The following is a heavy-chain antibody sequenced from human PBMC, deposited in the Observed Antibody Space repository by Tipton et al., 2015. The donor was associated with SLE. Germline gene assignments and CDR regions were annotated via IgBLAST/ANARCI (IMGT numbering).Heavy chain of an antibody. J-gene: IGHJ4*02. CDR2: INHSGST. CDR3: ARDEGYYDDIWGTYREGSYFDS. D-gene: IGHD3-16*02. CDR1: GGSFSGYS. V-gene: IGHV4-34*10. Sequence: TLSLTCAVYGGSFSGYSWSWIRQPPGKGLEWIGEINHSGSTNYNPSIKSRITLSLDTSKNQFSLRVNSVTAADTAVYYCARDEGYYDDIWGTYREGSYFDSWGQGTLVTVSS.